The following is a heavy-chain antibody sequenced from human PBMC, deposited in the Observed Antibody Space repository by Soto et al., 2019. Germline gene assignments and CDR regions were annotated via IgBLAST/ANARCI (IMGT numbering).Heavy chain of an antibody. V-gene: IGHV1-18*01. CDR1: GYPVTSYG. D-gene: IGHD2-15*01. J-gene: IGHJ4*02. Sequence: QVQLVQSGAEVKKPGASVKVSCKASGYPVTSYGISWVRQDPGQGREWMGWIIAYNGNTNYAQKLQGRVTMTTDTSTSTAYRELRSLISDDTAVYYCARDGGCQPNCWGQGNRVTVSS. CDR3: ARDGGCQPNC. CDR2: IIAYNGNT.